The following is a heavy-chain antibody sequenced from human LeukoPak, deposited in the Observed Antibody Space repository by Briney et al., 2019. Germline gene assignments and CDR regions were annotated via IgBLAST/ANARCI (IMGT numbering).Heavy chain of an antibody. CDR1: GYTFTGYY. CDR3: ARDIPGEPTTVDRFDP. D-gene: IGHD4-11*01. CDR2: INPNSGGT. Sequence: GASVKVSCKASGYTFTGYYMHWVRQAPGQGLEWMGRINPNSGGTNYAQKFQGRVTVTRDTSISTAYMELSRLRSVDTAVYYCARDIPGEPTTVDRFDPWGQGTLVTVSS. J-gene: IGHJ5*02. V-gene: IGHV1-2*06.